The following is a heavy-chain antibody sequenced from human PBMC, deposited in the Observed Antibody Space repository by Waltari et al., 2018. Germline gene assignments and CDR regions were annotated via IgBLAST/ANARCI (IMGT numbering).Heavy chain of an antibody. J-gene: IGHJ1*01. CDR1: GYSISSGYY. CDR3: ARGAAAGPFQH. D-gene: IGHD6-13*01. V-gene: IGHV4-38-2*01. CDR2: IYHRGST. Sequence: QVQLQESGPGLVKPSETLSLPCAVSGYSISSGYYWGGIRQPPGKGLEWIGSIYHRGSTYYNRSLKSRVTISEATSKTQFSLKLGSVTAADTAVYYCARGAAAGPFQHWGQGTLVTVSS.